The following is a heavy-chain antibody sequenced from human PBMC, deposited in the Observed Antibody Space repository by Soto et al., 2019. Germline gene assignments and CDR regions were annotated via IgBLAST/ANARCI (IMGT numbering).Heavy chain of an antibody. CDR2: ISYDGSNK. J-gene: IGHJ3*02. Sequence: QVQLVGSGGGVVQPGRSLRLSCAASGFTFSSYGMHWVRQAPGKGLEWVAVISYDGSNKYYADSVKGRFTISRDNSKNTLYLQMNSLRAEDTAVYYCAKDLGHGGRGAFDIWGQGTMVTVSS. CDR3: AKDLGHGGRGAFDI. D-gene: IGHD7-27*01. CDR1: GFTFSSYG. V-gene: IGHV3-30*18.